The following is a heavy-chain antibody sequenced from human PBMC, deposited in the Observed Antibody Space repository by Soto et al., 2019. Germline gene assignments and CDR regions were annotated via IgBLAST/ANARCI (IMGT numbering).Heavy chain of an antibody. CDR3: TKNGWYSTDV. D-gene: IGHD6-19*01. J-gene: IGHJ3*01. Sequence: LQLQESGPGLVKPSGTLSLVCTVSGVSVSSDNWWSWVRQTPGKGLEWIGEIFHGQRTNYNPSLKRRVTISVDKSKNQFSLTLTSVTAADTAVYYCTKNGWYSTDVWGQGTMVTVSA. CDR1: GVSVSSDNW. V-gene: IGHV4-4*02. CDR2: IFHGQRT.